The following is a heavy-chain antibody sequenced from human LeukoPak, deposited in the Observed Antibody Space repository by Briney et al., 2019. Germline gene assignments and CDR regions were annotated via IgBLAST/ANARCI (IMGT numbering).Heavy chain of an antibody. CDR2: ISSSSSYI. J-gene: IGHJ6*03. CDR3: ARDAGRATTIFGVANEQAYSYMDV. CDR1: GFTFSSYS. V-gene: IGHV3-21*01. D-gene: IGHD3-3*01. Sequence: PGGSLRLSCAASGFTFSSYSMNWVRQAPGKGLEWVSSISSSSSYIYYADSVKGRFTISRDNAKNSLYLQMNSLRAEDTAVYYCARDAGRATTIFGVANEQAYSYMDVWGKGTTVTVSS.